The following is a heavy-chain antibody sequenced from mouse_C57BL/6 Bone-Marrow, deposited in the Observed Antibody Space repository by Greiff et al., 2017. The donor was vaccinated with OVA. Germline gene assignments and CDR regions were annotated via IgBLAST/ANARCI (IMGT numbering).Heavy chain of an antibody. J-gene: IGHJ3*01. D-gene: IGHD1-1*01. CDR1: GYSITSGYY. CDR3: ARGRYYGSIFAD. Sequence: EVHLVEPGPGLVKPSQSLSLTCSVTGYSITSGYYWNWIRQFPGNQLEWMGYISYDGCTNSHPSLKNPISITRDPSTNPFFLKLNSGTTKDTATDYCARGRYYGSIFADWGKGTLVTVSA. CDR2: ISYDGCT. V-gene: IGHV3-6*01.